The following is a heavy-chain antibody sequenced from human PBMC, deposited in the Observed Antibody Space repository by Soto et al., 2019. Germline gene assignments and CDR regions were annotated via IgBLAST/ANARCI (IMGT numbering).Heavy chain of an antibody. CDR2: ISGRGSDT. CDR3: ATSPHYAILTGYRLLDR. D-gene: IGHD3-9*01. CDR1: GFTFSNYA. V-gene: IGHV3-23*01. J-gene: IGHJ5*02. Sequence: GESLKISCAASGFTFSNYAMNWVRQTPGKGLEWVSAISGRGSDTYYADSVKGRFTISRDNSKNTLYLQMNSLSGDDTAVYYCATSPHYAILTGYRLLDRWGQGTLVTVSS.